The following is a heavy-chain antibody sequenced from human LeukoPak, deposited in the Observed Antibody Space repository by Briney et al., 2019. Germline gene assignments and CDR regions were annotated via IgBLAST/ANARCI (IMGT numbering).Heavy chain of an antibody. CDR1: GGSISSYY. D-gene: IGHD5-12*01. V-gene: IGHV4-59*01. CDR3: ARSIVATGMVYWFDP. Sequence: PSETLSLTCTVSGGSISSYYWSWIRQPPGKALEWIGYIYYSGSTNYNPSRKSRVTISVDTSKNQFSLKLSSVTAADTAVYYCARSIVATGMVYWFDPWGQGTLVTVSS. CDR2: IYYSGST. J-gene: IGHJ5*02.